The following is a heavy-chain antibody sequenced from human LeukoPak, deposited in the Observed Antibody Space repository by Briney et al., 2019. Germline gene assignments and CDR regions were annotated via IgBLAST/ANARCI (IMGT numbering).Heavy chain of an antibody. CDR3: ARLYCSGGSCYFNWFDP. CDR1: GGSISSYY. Sequence: SETLSLTCTVSGGSISSYYWSWIRQPPGKGLEWIGYIYYSGSTNYNPFLKSRVTISVDTSKNQFSLKLSSVTAADTAVYYCARLYCSGGSCYFNWFDPWGQGTLVTVSS. J-gene: IGHJ5*02. CDR2: IYYSGST. V-gene: IGHV4-59*01. D-gene: IGHD2-15*01.